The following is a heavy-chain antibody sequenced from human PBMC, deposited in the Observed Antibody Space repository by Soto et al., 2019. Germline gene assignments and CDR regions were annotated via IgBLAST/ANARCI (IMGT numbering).Heavy chain of an antibody. V-gene: IGHV1-69*01. CDR3: AITLLFFEGTVSLSYYYYYGMDV. Sequence: QVQLVQSGAEVKKPGSSVKVSCKASGGTFSSYAISWVRQAPGQGLEWMGGIIPIFGTAKYAQKFQGRVTITADESTSTAYMELRSRGSEDTAVYYFAITLLFFEGTVSLSYYYYYGMDVWGQGTTVTVSS. CDR1: GGTFSSYA. D-gene: IGHD3-3*01. J-gene: IGHJ6*02. CDR2: IIPIFGTA.